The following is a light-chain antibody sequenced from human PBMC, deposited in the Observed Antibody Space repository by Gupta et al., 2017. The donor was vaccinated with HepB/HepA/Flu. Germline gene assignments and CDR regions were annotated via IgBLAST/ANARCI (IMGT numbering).Light chain of an antibody. V-gene: IGKV3-20*01. CDR3: QYYGSPPLT. Sequence: EIALTQSPGTLSLSPGERATLSFRASQSVSRRFLGWYQQKPGQAPSLLIYGTSTRATGTPARFSGSGSGTGFTLTISRLEPEDFAMYYCQYYGSPPLTFGRGTKVEIK. CDR2: GTS. J-gene: IGKJ1*01. CDR1: QSVSRRF.